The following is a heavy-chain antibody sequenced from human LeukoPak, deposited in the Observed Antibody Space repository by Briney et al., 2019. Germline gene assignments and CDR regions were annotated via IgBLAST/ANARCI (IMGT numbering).Heavy chain of an antibody. J-gene: IGHJ4*01. V-gene: IGHV1-2*02. Sequence: ASVKVSCKASGYTFTGYYMHWERQAPGQGLEWMGWINPNSGGTNFAQKFRGRVTMTRDTSITTAYMELTRLKSDDTAVYYCARGGVRTAASSLGYWGQGTLVTVSS. CDR1: GYTFTGYY. D-gene: IGHD6-13*01. CDR2: INPNSGGT. CDR3: ARGGVRTAASSLGY.